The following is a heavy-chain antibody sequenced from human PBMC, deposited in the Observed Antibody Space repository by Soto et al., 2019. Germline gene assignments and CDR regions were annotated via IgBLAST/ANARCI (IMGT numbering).Heavy chain of an antibody. V-gene: IGHV3-9*01. CDR1: GFTFDDYA. Sequence: SLRLSCAASGFTFDDYAMHWVRQAPGKGLEWVSGISWNSGSIGYADSVKGRFTISRDNAKNSLYLQMNSLRAEDTALYYCAKVPTSWYAFDYWGQGTLVTVSS. CDR2: ISWNSGSI. CDR3: AKVPTSWYAFDY. D-gene: IGHD6-13*01. J-gene: IGHJ4*02.